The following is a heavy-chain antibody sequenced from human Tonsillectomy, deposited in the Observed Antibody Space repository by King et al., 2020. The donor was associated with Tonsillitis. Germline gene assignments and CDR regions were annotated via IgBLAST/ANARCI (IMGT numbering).Heavy chain of an antibody. J-gene: IGHJ3*01. D-gene: IGHD4-11*01. CDR3: AHGTTADAFGF. CDR1: GFALNTSGVG. CDR2: IFWDDVK. V-gene: IGHV2-5*02. Sequence: TLKESGPTLVKPTETLTRTCTFSGFALNTSGVGVGWIRYPPVNALEWRALIFWDDVKRYSPSLKSRLIITKDTSKNQVVLTMTNMDPVDTATYYCAHGTTADAFGFWGQGTMVTVSS.